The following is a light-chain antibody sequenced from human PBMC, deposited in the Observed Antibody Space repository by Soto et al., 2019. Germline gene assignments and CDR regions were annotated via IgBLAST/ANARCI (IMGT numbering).Light chain of an antibody. V-gene: IGKV1-5*01. CDR3: QQYNSFPLT. CDR1: RSIRSW. CDR2: TAS. Sequence: DIQMTQSPSTLSASVGDTVTITCRASRSIRSWLAWYQQIPGKAPKLLIYTASSLEGGVPSRFSGSGSGTEFTLTISGLQPDDFATYFCQQYNSFPLTFGGGTKVENK. J-gene: IGKJ4*01.